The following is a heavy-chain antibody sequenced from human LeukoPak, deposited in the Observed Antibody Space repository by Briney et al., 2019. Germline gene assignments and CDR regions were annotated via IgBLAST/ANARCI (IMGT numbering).Heavy chain of an antibody. CDR2: VYHSGST. CDR1: DGSINSYY. CDR3: ARAEAPYYHYYGMDV. V-gene: IGHV4-59*01. Sequence: SETLSLTCSVSDGSINSYYWNWIRRPPGKGLEWIGYVYHSGSTNYNPSLKSRVTISIDTSKNQFSLKLTSVPAADTAIYYCARAEAPYYHYYGMDVWGQGTTVTVSS. J-gene: IGHJ6*02.